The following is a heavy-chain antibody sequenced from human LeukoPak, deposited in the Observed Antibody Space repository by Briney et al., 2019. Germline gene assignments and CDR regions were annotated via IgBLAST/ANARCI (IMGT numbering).Heavy chain of an antibody. Sequence: SETLSLTCAVYGGSSSGYYWSWIRQPPGKGLEWIGEINHSGSTNYNPSLKSRVTISVDTSKNQFSLKLSSVTAADTAVYYCARGQLVIAARPGAIRYWGQGTLVTVSS. J-gene: IGHJ4*02. CDR3: ARGQLVIAARPGAIRY. CDR2: INHSGST. CDR1: GGSSSGYY. V-gene: IGHV4-34*01. D-gene: IGHD6-6*01.